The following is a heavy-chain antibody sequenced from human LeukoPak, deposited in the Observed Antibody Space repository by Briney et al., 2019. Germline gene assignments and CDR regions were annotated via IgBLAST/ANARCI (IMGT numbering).Heavy chain of an antibody. V-gene: IGHV3-48*02. CDR2: VSDSRDV. CDR1: GFTFSTYT. Sequence: QTGGSLRLSCAASGFTFSTYTMNWVRQAPGKGLEWVSTVSDSRDVHYSDSVKGRFTISRDNARNSLYLQMNSLRDEDTAVYYCTRDGLHTAHFDYWGQGTLVTVSS. CDR3: TRDGLHTAHFDY. J-gene: IGHJ4*02. D-gene: IGHD5-18*01.